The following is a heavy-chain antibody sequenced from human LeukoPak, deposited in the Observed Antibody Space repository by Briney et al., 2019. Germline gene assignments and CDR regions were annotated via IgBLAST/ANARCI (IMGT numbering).Heavy chain of an antibody. D-gene: IGHD6-25*01. CDR2: IYTAGST. Sequence: PGGSPRLSCAASGFTVSGNYMSWVRQAPGKGLEWVSVIYTAGSTYNADSVKGRFTISRDKSKNMLYLQMNTLRAEDTAVYFCAGGNTWPGLSYWGQGTLLTVSS. J-gene: IGHJ4*02. CDR3: AGGNTWPGLSY. V-gene: IGHV3-53*01. CDR1: GFTVSGNY.